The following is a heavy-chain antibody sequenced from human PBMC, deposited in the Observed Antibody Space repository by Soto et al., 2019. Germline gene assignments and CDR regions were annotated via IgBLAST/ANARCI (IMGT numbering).Heavy chain of an antibody. J-gene: IGHJ5*02. Sequence: PSQTLSLTCAISGDSVSSNSAAWNWIRQSPSRGLEWLGRTYYRSKWYNDYAVSVKSRITINPDTSKNQFSLQLNSVTPEDTAVYYCARGIVVVAAQPYNWLDPWGQGTLVTVSS. D-gene: IGHD2-15*01. CDR2: TYYRSKWYN. V-gene: IGHV6-1*01. CDR3: ARGIVVVAAQPYNWLDP. CDR1: GDSVSSNSAA.